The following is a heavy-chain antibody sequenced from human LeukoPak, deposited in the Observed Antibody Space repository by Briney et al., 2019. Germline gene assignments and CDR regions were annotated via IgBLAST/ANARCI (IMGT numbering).Heavy chain of an antibody. CDR2: ISGSGGST. J-gene: IGHJ4*02. V-gene: IGHV3-23*01. CDR3: AKGCDYGDANIDY. D-gene: IGHD4-17*01. Sequence: GGSLRLSCAAPGFTFSSYGMSWVRQAPGRGLEWVSGISGSGGSTYYGDSVKGGFTISRDNSKNMLYLQMNSLRAEDTGLYYCAKGCDYGDANIDYWGQGSLVSVSS. CDR1: GFTFSSYG.